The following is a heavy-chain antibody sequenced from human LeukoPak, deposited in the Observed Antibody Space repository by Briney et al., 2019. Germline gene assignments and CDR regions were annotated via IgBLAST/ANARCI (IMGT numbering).Heavy chain of an antibody. CDR3: TTSRSCPSCYLPDF. CDR2: INQDGSEK. Sequence: PGGSLRLSCAASAFTFTSHWMSWVRQAPEKGLEWVANINQDGSEKYYVDSVKGRFTISRDNAKNSLYLQMNSLRAEDTAVYHCTTSRSCPSCYLPDFWGQGTLVTVSS. J-gene: IGHJ4*02. V-gene: IGHV3-7*01. CDR1: AFTFTSHW. D-gene: IGHD3-16*02.